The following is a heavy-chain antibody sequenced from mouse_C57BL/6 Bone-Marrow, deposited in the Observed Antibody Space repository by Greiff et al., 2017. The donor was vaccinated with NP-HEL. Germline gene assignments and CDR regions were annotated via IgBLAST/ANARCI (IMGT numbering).Heavy chain of an antibody. D-gene: IGHD2-1*01. CDR2: IHPNSGSN. CDR3: ARIYSDAMDY. J-gene: IGHJ4*01. CDR1: GYTFTSYW. Sequence: VQLQQPGAELVKPGASVKLSCKASGYTFTSYWMHWVKQRPGQGLEWIGMIHPNSGSNNYNEKFKSKATLTVDKSSSTAYMQLSSLTSEDSAVYYCARIYSDAMDYWGQGTSVTVSS. V-gene: IGHV1-64*01.